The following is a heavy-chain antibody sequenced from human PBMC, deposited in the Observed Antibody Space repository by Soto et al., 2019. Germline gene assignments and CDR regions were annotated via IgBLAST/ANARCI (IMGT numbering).Heavy chain of an antibody. D-gene: IGHD2-8*01. V-gene: IGHV4-34*02. CDR1: GGSFSGYY. Sequence: QVQLQQWGAGLLKPSETLSLTCAVYGGSFSGYYWSWIRQPPGKGLEWIGEINHSGSTNYNPSLKSRVTISIHTSKNQFSLKLSSLTAADTAVYYCARATRYCTNGVCSTFEYWGQGTLVTVSS. J-gene: IGHJ4*01. CDR3: ARATRYCTNGVCSTFEY. CDR2: INHSGST.